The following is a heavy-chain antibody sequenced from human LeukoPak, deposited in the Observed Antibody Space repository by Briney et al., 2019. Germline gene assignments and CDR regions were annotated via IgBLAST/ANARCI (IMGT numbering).Heavy chain of an antibody. D-gene: IGHD4-17*01. CDR2: ISGSGGST. J-gene: IGHJ4*02. V-gene: IGHV3-23*01. Sequence: PGGSLRLSCAASGFTFSSYGMSWVRQAPGKGLEWVSAISGSGGSTYYADSVKGRFTISRDNSKNTLYLQMNSLRAEDTAVYYCARDPGYGDRGAFDYWGQGTLVTVSS. CDR3: ARDPGYGDRGAFDY. CDR1: GFTFSSYG.